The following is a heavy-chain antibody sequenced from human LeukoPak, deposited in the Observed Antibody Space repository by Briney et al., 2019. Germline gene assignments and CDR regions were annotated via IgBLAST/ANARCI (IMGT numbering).Heavy chain of an antibody. V-gene: IGHV1-18*01. CDR2: ISAYNGNT. CDR1: GYTFTSYG. J-gene: IGHJ4*02. D-gene: IGHD3-22*01. CDR3: ARANGVPYYYDSSGYYS. Sequence: ASVKVSCKASGYTFTSYGISWVRQAPGQGLEWMGWISAYNGNTNYAQKLQGRVTMTTDTSTSTAYMELRSLRPDDTAVYYCARANGVPYYYDSSGYYSWGQGTLVTVSS.